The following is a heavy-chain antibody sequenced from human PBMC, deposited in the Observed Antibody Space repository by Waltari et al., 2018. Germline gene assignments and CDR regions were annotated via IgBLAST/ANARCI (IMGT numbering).Heavy chain of an antibody. CDR1: GGPFSSYA. V-gene: IGHV1-69*10. CDR3: ARVHRDGYKGDAFDI. D-gene: IGHD5-12*01. J-gene: IGHJ3*02. CDR2: IIPILGIA. Sequence: QVQLVQSGAEVKKPGSSVKVSCKASGGPFSSYAISWVRPAPGQGLEWMGGIIPILGIANYAQKFQGRVTITADKSTSTAYMELSSLRSEDTAVYYCARVHRDGYKGDAFDIWGQGTMVTVSS.